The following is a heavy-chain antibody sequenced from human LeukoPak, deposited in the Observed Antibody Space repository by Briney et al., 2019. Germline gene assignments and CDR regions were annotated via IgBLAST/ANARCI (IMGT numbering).Heavy chain of an antibody. D-gene: IGHD3-3*01. Sequence: ASVTVSCKASGYTFTSYGISWVRQAPGQGLEWMGWISAYNGNTNYAQKLQGRVTMTTDTSTSTAYMELRSLRSDDTAVYYCARDGPRGPYYDFWSGYYSVDYWGQGTLVTVSS. V-gene: IGHV1-18*01. J-gene: IGHJ4*02. CDR2: ISAYNGNT. CDR3: ARDGPRGPYYDFWSGYYSVDY. CDR1: GYTFTSYG.